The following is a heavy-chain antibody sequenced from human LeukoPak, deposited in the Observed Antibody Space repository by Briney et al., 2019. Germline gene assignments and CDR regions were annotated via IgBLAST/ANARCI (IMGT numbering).Heavy chain of an antibody. V-gene: IGHV4-39*01. Sequence: PSETLSLTCTVSGGSISSSSYYWGWIRQPPGKGLEWIGSIYYSGSTYYNPSLKSRVTISVDTSKNQFSLKLSSVTAADTAVYYCVRRGKGGYYVVFDYWGQGTLVTVSS. CDR2: IYYSGST. CDR3: VRRGKGGYYVVFDY. D-gene: IGHD3-22*01. CDR1: GGSISSSSYY. J-gene: IGHJ4*02.